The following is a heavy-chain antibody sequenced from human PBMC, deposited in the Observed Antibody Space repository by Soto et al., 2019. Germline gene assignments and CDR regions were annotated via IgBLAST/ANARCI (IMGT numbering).Heavy chain of an antibody. V-gene: IGHV4-31*03. Sequence: QVQLQESGPGLMKPSQTLSLTCTVSVGSISSGGYYWSWIRQHPGKGLEWIGYIYYSGSTYYAPSLKTRAVVSVDTSKNQFSLKLSCVTAADTAVYYCAREPSSWGQGTPGTVST. J-gene: IGHJ4*02. CDR2: IYYSGST. CDR3: AREPSS. CDR1: VGSISSGGYY.